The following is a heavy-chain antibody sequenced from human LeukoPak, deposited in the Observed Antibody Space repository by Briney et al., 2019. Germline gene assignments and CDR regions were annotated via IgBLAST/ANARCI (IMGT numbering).Heavy chain of an antibody. CDR1: GFTFRSYG. J-gene: IGHJ4*02. V-gene: IGHV3-30*02. CDR3: AEDYGGN. D-gene: IGHD4-23*01. CDR2: IQYDGSNK. Sequence: GGSLRLSCAASGFTFRSYGMHWVRRAPGKGVEWVTFIQYDGSNKYYADSVKGRFTVSRDNSKTTLYLQMSSLRAEDTAVYYCAEDYGGNLGQGTLVTVSS.